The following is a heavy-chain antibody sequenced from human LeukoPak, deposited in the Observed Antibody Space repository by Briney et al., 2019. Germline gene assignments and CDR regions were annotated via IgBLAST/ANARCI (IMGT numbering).Heavy chain of an antibody. Sequence: GGSLRLSCAASGFTFSNYGMHWVRQAPGKGLEWVAFIRSDGINKYHADSVKGRFTISRDNSKNTLYLQMNSLRAEDTDVYYCAKLGKTENHYGSGRFSYYYYMDVWGKGTTVTISS. J-gene: IGHJ6*03. CDR2: IRSDGINK. V-gene: IGHV3-30*02. CDR3: AKLGKTENHYGSGRFSYYYYMDV. D-gene: IGHD3-10*01. CDR1: GFTFSNYG.